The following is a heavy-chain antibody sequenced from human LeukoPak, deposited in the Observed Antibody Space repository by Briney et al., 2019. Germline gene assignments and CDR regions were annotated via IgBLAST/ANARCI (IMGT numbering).Heavy chain of an antibody. D-gene: IGHD1-26*01. J-gene: IGHJ5*02. CDR3: ARGWAMGATGVARWFDP. V-gene: IGHV4-34*01. CDR2: INHSGST. Sequence: SETLSLTCAVYGGSFSGYYWSWIRQPPGKGLEWIGEINHSGSTSYNPSLKSRVTISVDTSKNQFSLKLSSVTAADTAVYYCARGWAMGATGVARWFDPWGQGTLVTVSS. CDR1: GGSFSGYY.